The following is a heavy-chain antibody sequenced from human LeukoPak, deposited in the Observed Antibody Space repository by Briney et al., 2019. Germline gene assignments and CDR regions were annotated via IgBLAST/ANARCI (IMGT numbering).Heavy chain of an antibody. J-gene: IGHJ4*02. CDR3: ARDGYSSSLDY. CDR1: GYTFTSYA. Sequence: ASVKVSCKASGYTFTSYAMYWVRQAPGQRPEWMGWINAGNGNTKYSQKFQGRVTITRDTSASTVYMELSSLRSEDMAVYYCARDGYSSSLDYWGQGTLVTVSS. V-gene: IGHV1-3*01. D-gene: IGHD6-13*01. CDR2: INAGNGNT.